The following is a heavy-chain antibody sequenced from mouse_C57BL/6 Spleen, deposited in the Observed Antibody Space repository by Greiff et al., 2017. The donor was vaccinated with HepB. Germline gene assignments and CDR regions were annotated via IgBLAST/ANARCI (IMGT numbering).Heavy chain of an antibody. D-gene: IGHD1-1*01. CDR1: GYTFTSYW. CDR3: AGGHYCGSSPPFAY. V-gene: IGHV1-52*01. Sequence: QVQLKQPGAELVRPGSSVKLSCKASGYTFTSYWMHWVKQRPIQGLEWIGNIDPSDSETHYNQKFKDKATLTVDKSSSTAYMQLSSLTSEDSAVYYCAGGHYCGSSPPFAYWGQGTLVTVSA. J-gene: IGHJ3*01. CDR2: IDPSDSET.